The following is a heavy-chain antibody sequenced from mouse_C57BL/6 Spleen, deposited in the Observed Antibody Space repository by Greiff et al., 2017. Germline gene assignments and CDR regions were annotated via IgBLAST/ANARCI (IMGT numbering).Heavy chain of an antibody. Sequence: QVQLQQPGAELVRPGSSVKLSCKASGYTFTSYWMHWVKQRPIQGLEWIGNIDPSDSETHYNQKFKDKATLTVDKSSSTAYMQLSSLTSEDSAVYYCARERGDYGYDGAWFAYWGQGTLVTVSA. CDR2: IDPSDSET. D-gene: IGHD2-2*01. J-gene: IGHJ3*01. V-gene: IGHV1-52*01. CDR1: GYTFTSYW. CDR3: ARERGDYGYDGAWFAY.